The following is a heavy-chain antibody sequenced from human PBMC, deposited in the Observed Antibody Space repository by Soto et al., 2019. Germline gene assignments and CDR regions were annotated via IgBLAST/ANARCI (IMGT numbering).Heavy chain of an antibody. J-gene: IGHJ3*02. Sequence: PSETLSLTGAVSGGSISSSNWRRMVRQPPGKGLEWIGVSYHNGTTNYNPSLKSRVTISVDKAKNHFSLKLSSVTAADTAVYYCASATIVVGTAIDAFDILGQGTMGTVS. D-gene: IGHD2-21*02. CDR3: ASATIVVGTAIDAFDI. CDR1: GGSISSSNW. V-gene: IGHV4-4*02. CDR2: SYHNGTT.